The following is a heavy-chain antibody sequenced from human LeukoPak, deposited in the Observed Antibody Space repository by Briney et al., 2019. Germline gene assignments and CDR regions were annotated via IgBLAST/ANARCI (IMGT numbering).Heavy chain of an antibody. CDR2: IYYSGST. V-gene: IGHV4-59*01. Sequence: SETLSLTCAVYGGSFSGYYWSWIRQPPGKGLEWIGYIYYSGSTNYNPSLKSRVTISVDTSKKQFSLKLSSVTAADTAVYYCARGRRDILTGYYIGYWGQGTLVTVSS. CDR3: ARGRRDILTGYYIGY. D-gene: IGHD3-9*01. J-gene: IGHJ4*02. CDR1: GGSFSGYY.